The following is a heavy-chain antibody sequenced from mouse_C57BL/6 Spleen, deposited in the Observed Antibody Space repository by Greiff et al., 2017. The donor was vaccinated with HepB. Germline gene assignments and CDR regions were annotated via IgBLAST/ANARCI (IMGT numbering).Heavy chain of an antibody. CDR3: ARGIYYGSSWFAY. D-gene: IGHD1-1*01. Sequence: VQLQQSGPELVKPGASVKMSCKASGYTFTDYNMHWVKQRHGKSLEWIGYINPNNGGTSYNQKFKGKATLTVNKSSSTAYMELRSLTSEDSAVYYCARGIYYGSSWFAYWGQGTLVTVS. CDR1: GYTFTDYN. J-gene: IGHJ3*01. CDR2: INPNNGGT. V-gene: IGHV1-22*01.